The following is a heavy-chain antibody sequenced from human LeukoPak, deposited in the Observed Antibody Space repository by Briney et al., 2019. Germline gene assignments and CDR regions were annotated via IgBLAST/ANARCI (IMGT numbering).Heavy chain of an antibody. V-gene: IGHV3-23*01. CDR1: GFTFSSYA. J-gene: IGHJ6*02. CDR3: AKGMEWVVVPAALDV. Sequence: GGSLRLSCAASGFTFSSYAMSWVRQAPGEGLEWVSAISGSSSTTFYADSVKGRFTISRDNSMDTLFLQMNSLRAEDTAVYYCAKGMEWVVVPAALDVWGQGTTVTVSS. D-gene: IGHD2-2*01. CDR2: ISGSSSTT.